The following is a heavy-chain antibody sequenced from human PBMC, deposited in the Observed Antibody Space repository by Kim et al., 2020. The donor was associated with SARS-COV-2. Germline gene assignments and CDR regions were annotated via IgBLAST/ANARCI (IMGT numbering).Heavy chain of an antibody. D-gene: IGHD3-16*01. J-gene: IGHJ5*02. Sequence: SETLSLTCAVYGGSFSGYYWSWIRQPPGKGLEWIGEINHSGSTNYNPSLKSRVTISVDTSKNQFSLKLSSVTAADTAVYYCARVDGSGGVRGESWGQGTLVTVSS. V-gene: IGHV4-34*01. CDR3: ARVDGSGGVRGES. CDR1: GGSFSGYY. CDR2: INHSGST.